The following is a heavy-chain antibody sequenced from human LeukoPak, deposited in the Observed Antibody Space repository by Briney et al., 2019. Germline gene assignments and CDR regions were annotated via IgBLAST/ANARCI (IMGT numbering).Heavy chain of an antibody. CDR1: GASISNNDW. V-gene: IGHV4-4*02. CDR2: IYRSGSP. D-gene: IGHD5-12*01. J-gene: IGHJ3*02. Sequence: SETLSLTCAVSGASISNNDWGWVRQPPGKGLEWIGEIYRSGSPNYNPSLKSRVTISLDTSKNQFSLRVSSVTSADTAVYYCARGNSGYDYAFDIWGQGTMVTVSS. CDR3: ARGNSGYDYAFDI.